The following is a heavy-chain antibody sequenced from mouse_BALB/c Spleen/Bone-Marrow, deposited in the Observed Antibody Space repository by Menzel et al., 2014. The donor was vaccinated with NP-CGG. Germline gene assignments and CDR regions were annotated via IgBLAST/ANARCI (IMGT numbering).Heavy chain of an antibody. CDR1: GFDFSRYW. J-gene: IGHJ1*01. CDR3: AGLKYYGNLDV. V-gene: IGHV4-1*02. Sequence: EVQLVESGGGLVQPGGSLKLSCAASGFDFSRYWMRWVRQSPGKGLEWIGEINPDSSTINYTQSLKDKFIISRDNANNSLYQQMSKGRSEDAALYYCAGLKYYGNLDVWGAGTTVTVSS. CDR2: INPDSSTI. D-gene: IGHD1-1*01.